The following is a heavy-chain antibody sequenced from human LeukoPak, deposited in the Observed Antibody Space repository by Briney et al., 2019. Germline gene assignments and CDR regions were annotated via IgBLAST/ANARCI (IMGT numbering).Heavy chain of an antibody. D-gene: IGHD3-16*01. CDR1: GFTFTSYD. Sequence: GGSLRLSCGASGFTFTSYDMNWVRQAPGKGLEWLSYINTGGSTAYYADSVKGRFTVSRDNAKNALYLQINSLSVDDTAVYSCARDRSGGAFDYWGQGTLVTVSS. V-gene: IGHV3-48*03. J-gene: IGHJ4*02. CDR2: INTGGSTA. CDR3: ARDRSGGAFDY.